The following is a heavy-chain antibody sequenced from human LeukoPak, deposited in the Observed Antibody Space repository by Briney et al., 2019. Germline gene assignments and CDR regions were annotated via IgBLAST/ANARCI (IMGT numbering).Heavy chain of an antibody. Sequence: GGSLRLSCAASGFTFSDYYMSWIRQAPGKGLEWVPYISSSGSTIYYADSVKGRFTISRDNAKNSLYPQMNSLRAEDTAVYYCARSPSGTMIRFDPWGQGTLVTVSS. CDR3: ARSPSGTMIRFDP. V-gene: IGHV3-11*04. D-gene: IGHD3-22*01. J-gene: IGHJ5*02. CDR1: GFTFSDYY. CDR2: ISSSGSTI.